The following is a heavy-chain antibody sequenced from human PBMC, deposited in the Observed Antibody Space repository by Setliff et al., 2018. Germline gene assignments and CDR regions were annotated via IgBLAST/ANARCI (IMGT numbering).Heavy chain of an antibody. V-gene: IGHV1-18*04. J-gene: IGHJ3*01. CDR2: ISTDDGDT. D-gene: IGHD2-21*02. CDR3: ARDWFCSGGDCSDVFDF. Sequence: GESLKISCKASGYSFTSYWIGWVRQAPGQGLEWMGWISTDDGDTNFAQKFQGRVTLTTDTSTGTAYMELRSLTFDDTAVYYCARDWFCSGGDCSDVFDFRGQGTMVTVSS. CDR1: GYSFTSYW.